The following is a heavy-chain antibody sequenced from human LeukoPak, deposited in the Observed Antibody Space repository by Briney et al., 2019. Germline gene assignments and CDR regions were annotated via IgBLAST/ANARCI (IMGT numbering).Heavy chain of an antibody. CDR2: ISAYNGNT. CDR3: ARDSYYYDSSGSDAFDI. CDR1: GYTFTSYG. V-gene: IGHV1-18*01. Sequence: ASVKVSCKASGYTFTSYGISWVRQAPGQGLEWMGWISAYNGNTNYAQKLQGRVTMTTDTSTSTACMELRSLRSDDTAVYYCARDSYYYDSSGSDAFDIWGQGTMVTVSS. D-gene: IGHD3-22*01. J-gene: IGHJ3*02.